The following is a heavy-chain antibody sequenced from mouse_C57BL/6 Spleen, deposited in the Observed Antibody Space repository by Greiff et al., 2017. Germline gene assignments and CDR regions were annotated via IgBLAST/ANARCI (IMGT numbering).Heavy chain of an antibody. J-gene: IGHJ4*01. D-gene: IGHD1-1*01. CDR1: GYTFTSYW. V-gene: IGHV1-55*01. CDR3: ARGTTVVPLMDY. Sequence: VQLQQPGAELVKPGASVKMSCKASGYTFTSYWITWVKQRPGQGLEWIGDIYPGRGSTNYNEKLKSKATLTVDTSSSTAYMQLSRLTSEDSAVYYCARGTTVVPLMDYWGQGTSVTVSS. CDR2: IYPGRGST.